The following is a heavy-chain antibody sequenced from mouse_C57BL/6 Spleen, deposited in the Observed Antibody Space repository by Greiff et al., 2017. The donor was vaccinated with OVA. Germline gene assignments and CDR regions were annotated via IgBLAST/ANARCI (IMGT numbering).Heavy chain of an antibody. V-gene: IGHV1-5*01. J-gene: IGHJ1*03. CDR3: TNDYDGEYFDV. D-gene: IGHD2-4*01. CDR1: GYTFTSYW. Sequence: VQLKQSGTVLARPGASVKMSCKTSGYTFTSYWMHWVKQRPGQGLEWIGAIYPGNSDTSYNQKFKGKATLTAVTSASTAYMELSSLTNEDSAVYYCTNDYDGEYFDVWGTGTTVTVSS. CDR2: IYPGNSDT.